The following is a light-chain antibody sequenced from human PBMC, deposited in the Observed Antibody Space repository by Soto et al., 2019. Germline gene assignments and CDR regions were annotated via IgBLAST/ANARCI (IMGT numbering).Light chain of an antibody. CDR3: SSYTSRSTLV. CDR1: SSDVGGYNY. Sequence: LTQPASVSGSPGRSITISCTGTSSDVGGYNYVSWYQQHPGKAPKLIICEVINRPSGVSNRFSGSKSGNTAFLTISGLQAEDEADYYCSSYTSRSTLVFGTGTKVTVL. J-gene: IGLJ1*01. CDR2: EVI. V-gene: IGLV2-14*01.